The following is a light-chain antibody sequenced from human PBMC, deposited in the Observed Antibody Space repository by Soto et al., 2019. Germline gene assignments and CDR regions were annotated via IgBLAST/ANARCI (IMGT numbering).Light chain of an antibody. V-gene: IGKV3D-15*01. Sequence: IVLTQAPGTLSLSPGERATLSCRASQSVSSYLAWYQQKPGQAPRLLIYDASNRATGIPARFSGSGSGTEFTLTISSLQSEDFAAYYCQQYNNWPITFGQGTRLEIK. CDR3: QQYNNWPIT. J-gene: IGKJ5*01. CDR2: DAS. CDR1: QSVSSY.